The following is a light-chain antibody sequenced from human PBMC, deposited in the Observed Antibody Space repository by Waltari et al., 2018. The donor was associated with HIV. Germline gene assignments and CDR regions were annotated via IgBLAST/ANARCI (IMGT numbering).Light chain of an antibody. Sequence: QSVLSQPPSASGTPGQRATIPCSGGNSHIGRNTVHWYQQFPGAAPKLLIYSNNQRPSGVPDRVSGSKSGTSASLAISGRQSEDEADYYCAAWDDSLNGPVFGGGTKLTVL. V-gene: IGLV1-44*01. CDR2: SNN. CDR3: AAWDDSLNGPV. CDR1: NSHIGRNT. J-gene: IGLJ2*01.